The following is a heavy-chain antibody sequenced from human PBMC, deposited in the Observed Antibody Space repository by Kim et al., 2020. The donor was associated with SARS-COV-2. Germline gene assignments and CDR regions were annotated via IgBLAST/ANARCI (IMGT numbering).Heavy chain of an antibody. J-gene: IGHJ4*02. D-gene: IGHD3-10*01. Sequence: YVYSVKGRFTITIDNAKTSLYLQMSSLRAEDTAVYYCARGGSGSLGLGYWGQGTLVTVSS. CDR3: ARGGSGSLGLGY. V-gene: IGHV3-7*04.